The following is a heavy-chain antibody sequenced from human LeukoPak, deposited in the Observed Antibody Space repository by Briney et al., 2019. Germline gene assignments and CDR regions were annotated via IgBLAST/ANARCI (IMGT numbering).Heavy chain of an antibody. CDR2: ISYDGSNK. CDR3: AKDWGRGYSRYYFDY. CDR1: GFTFSSYG. J-gene: IGHJ4*02. D-gene: IGHD5-18*01. Sequence: GGSLRLSCAASGFTFSSYGMHWVRQAPGKGLEWVAVISYDGSNKYYADSVKGRFTISRDNSKNTLYLQMNSLGAEDTAVYYCAKDWGRGYSRYYFDYWGQGTLVTVSS. V-gene: IGHV3-30*18.